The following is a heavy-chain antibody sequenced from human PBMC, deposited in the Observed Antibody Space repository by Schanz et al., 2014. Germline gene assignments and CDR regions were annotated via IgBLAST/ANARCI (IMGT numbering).Heavy chain of an antibody. CDR2: FNDGGVNK. CDR3: AKGSRSGSKVMDV. V-gene: IGHV3-23*01. Sequence: EVQLLESGGGLVQPGGSLRLSCASSGFSFTTYAMSWVRQAPGKGLEWVSSFNDGGVNKYYADSVKGRFTISSDNSKSTLYLQMSSLRAEDTALYYCAKGSRSGSKVMDVWGKGTTVTVSS. D-gene: IGHD3-10*01. J-gene: IGHJ6*03. CDR1: GFSFTTYA.